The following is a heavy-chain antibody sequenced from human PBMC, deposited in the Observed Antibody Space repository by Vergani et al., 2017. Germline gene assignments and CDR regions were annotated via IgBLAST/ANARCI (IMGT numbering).Heavy chain of an antibody. CDR3: AREGIPGYSSSWYSVGGYYYGMDV. Sequence: QVQLVQSGAEVKKPGASVKVSCKASGYTFTSYAMNWVRQAPGQGLEWMGWINTNTGNPTYAQGFTGRFVFSLDTSVSTAYLQISSLKAEDTAVYYCAREGIPGYSSSWYSVGGYYYGMDVWGQXP. J-gene: IGHJ6*02. CDR2: INTNTGNP. V-gene: IGHV7-4-1*02. CDR1: GYTFTSYA. D-gene: IGHD6-13*01.